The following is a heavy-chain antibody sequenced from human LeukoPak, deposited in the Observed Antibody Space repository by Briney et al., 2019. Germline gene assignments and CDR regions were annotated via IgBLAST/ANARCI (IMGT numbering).Heavy chain of an antibody. D-gene: IGHD2-2*01. CDR2: ISSSSYI. CDR3: ARGLLQLPDY. V-gene: IGHV3-21*01. Sequence: PGGSLRLSCAASGFTFSSYSMNWVRRAPGKGLEWVSSISSSSYIYYADSVKGRFTISRDNAKNSLYLQMNSLRAEDTAVYYCARGLLQLPDYWGQGTLVTVSS. J-gene: IGHJ4*02. CDR1: GFTFSSYS.